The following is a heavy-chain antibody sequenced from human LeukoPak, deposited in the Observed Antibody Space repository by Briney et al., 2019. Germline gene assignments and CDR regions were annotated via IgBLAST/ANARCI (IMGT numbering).Heavy chain of an antibody. V-gene: IGHV1-18*01. CDR3: ARDAGWGGSYWPRDQ. CDR1: GYTFTSYG. J-gene: IGHJ4*02. D-gene: IGHD1-26*01. CDR2: ISAYNGNT. Sequence: GASVKVSCKASGYTFTSYGISWVRQAPGQGLEWMGWISAYNGNTNYAQKLQGRVTMTTDTSTSTAYMELRSLRSDDTAVYYGARDAGWGGSYWPRDQWGQGTLVTVSS.